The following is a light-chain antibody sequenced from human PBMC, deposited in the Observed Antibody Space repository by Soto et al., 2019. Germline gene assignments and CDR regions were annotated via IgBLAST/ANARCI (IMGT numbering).Light chain of an antibody. CDR2: EVS. CDR1: SSDAGSYNL. J-gene: IGLJ1*01. Sequence: QSVLTQPASVSGSPGQSITISCTGTSSDAGSYNLVSWYQQHPGKAPKLMIYEVSKRPSGVSNRFSGSKSGNTASLTISGLQAEDEADYYCCSYAGSSTPYVFGAGTQLTVL. CDR3: CSYAGSSTPYV. V-gene: IGLV2-23*02.